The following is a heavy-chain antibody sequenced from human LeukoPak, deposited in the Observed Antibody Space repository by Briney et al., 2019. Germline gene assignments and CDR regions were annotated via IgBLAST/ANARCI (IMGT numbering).Heavy chain of an antibody. D-gene: IGHD3-16*01. V-gene: IGHV3-7*05. Sequence: PGGSLRLSCAAPGFTFSSYWMSWVRQAPGKGLEWVANINQDGSEKYYVDSVKGRFTISRDNAKNSVYLQMNSLRGEDTAVYYCARDRTLGYWGQGTLVTVSS. J-gene: IGHJ4*02. CDR2: INQDGSEK. CDR1: GFTFSSYW. CDR3: ARDRTLGY.